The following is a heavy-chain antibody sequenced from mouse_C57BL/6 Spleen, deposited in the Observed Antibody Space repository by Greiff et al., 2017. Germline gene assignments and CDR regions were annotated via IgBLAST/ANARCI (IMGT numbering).Heavy chain of an antibody. J-gene: IGHJ2*01. V-gene: IGHV5-9-1*02. CDR3: TREGCITTVGFDY. Sequence: EVQRVESGAGLVKPGGSLKLSCAASGFTFSSYAMSWVRQTPGKRLEWVAYISSGGDYIYYADTVKGRFTISRDNARNTLYLQRSSLKSEDTSMYDWTREGCITTVGFDYWGQGTTLTVSS. CDR1: GFTFSSYA. D-gene: IGHD1-1*01. CDR2: ISSGGDYI.